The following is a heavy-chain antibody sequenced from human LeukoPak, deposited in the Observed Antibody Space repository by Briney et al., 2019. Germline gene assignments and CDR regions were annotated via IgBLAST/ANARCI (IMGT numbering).Heavy chain of an antibody. Sequence: SETLSLTCAVYGGSFSGYYWSWIRQPPGKGLEWIGEINHSGSTNYNPSLKSRVTISVDTSKNQFSLKLSSVTAADTAVYYCARGWGYYDSSGFRGAFDIWGQGTMVTVSS. CDR3: ARGWGYYDSSGFRGAFDI. D-gene: IGHD3-22*01. CDR2: INHSGST. J-gene: IGHJ3*02. V-gene: IGHV4-34*01. CDR1: GGSFSGYY.